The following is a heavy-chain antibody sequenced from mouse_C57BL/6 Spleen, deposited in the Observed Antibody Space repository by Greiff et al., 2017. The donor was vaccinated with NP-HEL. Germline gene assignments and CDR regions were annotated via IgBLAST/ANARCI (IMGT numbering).Heavy chain of an antibody. D-gene: IGHD1-1*01. J-gene: IGHJ2*01. Sequence: EVQLQQSGPELVKPGASVKISCKASGYSFTGYYMNWVKQSPEKSLVWIGEINPSTGGTTYNQKFKAKATLTVDKSSSTAYMQLKSLTSEDSAVYYCAVYYYGSSRPYYFDYWGQGTTLTVSS. CDR2: INPSTGGT. CDR1: GYSFTGYY. CDR3: AVYYYGSSRPYYFDY. V-gene: IGHV1-42*01.